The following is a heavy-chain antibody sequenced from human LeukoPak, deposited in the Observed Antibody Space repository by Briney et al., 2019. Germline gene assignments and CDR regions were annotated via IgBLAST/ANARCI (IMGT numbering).Heavy chain of an antibody. V-gene: IGHV4-59*12. D-gene: IGHD5-18*01. CDR2: IYDSGRT. Sequence: PSETLSLTCTVSGGSISDYFWTWIRQPPGRGLEWIGFIYDSGRTNYNPSLKSRVTMSVDTSRNQFSLRLSSVTAADTAVYYCARGRRGYSYRPYNWFDPWGQGTLVTVSS. CDR1: GGSISDYF. J-gene: IGHJ5*02. CDR3: ARGRRGYSYRPYNWFDP.